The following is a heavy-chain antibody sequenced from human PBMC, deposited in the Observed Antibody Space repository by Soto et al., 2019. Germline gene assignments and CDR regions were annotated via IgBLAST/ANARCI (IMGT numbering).Heavy chain of an antibody. CDR1: GESISGYS. D-gene: IGHD3-10*01. CDR3: ARDGGTYLTRYFDS. Sequence: EILCLSCTVSGESISGYSWCWIRQPPGKGLEWIGYLSYSESTTSTPSLKSRVTISVDTSKNQFSLELSSVTAADTAVYFCARDGGTYLTRYFDSWGQGALVTVSS. J-gene: IGHJ4*02. V-gene: IGHV4-59*01. CDR2: LSYSEST.